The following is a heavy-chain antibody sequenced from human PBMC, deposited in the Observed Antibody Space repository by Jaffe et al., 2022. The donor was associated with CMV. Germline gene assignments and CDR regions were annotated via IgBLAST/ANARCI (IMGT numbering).Heavy chain of an antibody. J-gene: IGHJ4*02. CDR1: GFTFSSYG. CDR3: ANTGVGRGGTY. Sequence: QVQLVESGGGVVQPGRSLRLSCAASGFTFSSYGMHWVRQAPGKGLEWVAVISYDGSNKYYADSVKGRFTISRDNSKNTLYLQMNSLRAEDTAVYYCANTGVGRGGTYWGQGTLVTVSS. D-gene: IGHD3-16*01. CDR2: ISYDGSNK. V-gene: IGHV3-30*18.